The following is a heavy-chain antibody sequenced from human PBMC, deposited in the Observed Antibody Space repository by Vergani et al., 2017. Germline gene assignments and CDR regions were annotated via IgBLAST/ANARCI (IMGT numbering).Heavy chain of an antibody. V-gene: IGHV4-39*07. CDR2: INHSGST. D-gene: IGHD6-19*01. CDR3: ARGLGTAVAGRLLDY. CDR1: GGSISSSSYY. J-gene: IGHJ4*02. Sequence: QLQLQESGPGLVKPSETLSLTCTVSGGSISSSSYYWGWIRQPPGKGLEWIGEINHSGSTNYNPSLKSRVTISVDTSKNQFSLKLSSVTAADTAVYYCARGLGTAVAGRLLDYWGQGTLVTVSS.